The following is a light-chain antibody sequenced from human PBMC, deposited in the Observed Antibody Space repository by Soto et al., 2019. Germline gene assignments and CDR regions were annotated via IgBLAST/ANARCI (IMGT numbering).Light chain of an antibody. CDR1: SSDVGSYNY. V-gene: IGLV2-14*03. J-gene: IGLJ1*01. CDR3: ISYTGSSTPYV. Sequence: QSVLTQPASVSGSPGQSITISCTGTSSDVGSYNYVSWYQQHPGKAPKLMIYDVSNRPSGVSNRFSGSKSGNTASLTISGLQVEDEADYYCISYTGSSTPYVFGTGTKVTVL. CDR2: DVS.